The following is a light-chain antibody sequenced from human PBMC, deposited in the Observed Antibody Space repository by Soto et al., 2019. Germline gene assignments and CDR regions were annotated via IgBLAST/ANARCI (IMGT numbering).Light chain of an antibody. CDR1: QSISSW. V-gene: IGKV1-5*03. CDR2: KAS. J-gene: IGKJ1*01. Sequence: DIQMTQSPSTLSASVGDRVTITCRASQSISSWLAWYQQKPEKAPKLLIYKASSLESGVPSRFSGSESGTEFTLTISSLQPDDFATYYCQQYNNYPWTFGQGTTVEIK. CDR3: QQYNNYPWT.